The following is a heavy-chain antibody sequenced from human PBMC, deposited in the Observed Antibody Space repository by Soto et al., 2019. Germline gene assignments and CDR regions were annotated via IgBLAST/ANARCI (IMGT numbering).Heavy chain of an antibody. CDR3: ARVKEGGYREFDH. Sequence: QAQLVEAGGGLVKPGGSLRLSCAASGFTFSNYYMGWIRQAPGKGLEWVSYISSSSTYMNNADSVKGRFTISRDNAGNSLYLQMNSLRAEDTGIYYCARVKEGGYREFDHWGQGTLVTVSS. CDR2: ISSSSTYM. D-gene: IGHD3-22*01. CDR1: GFTFSNYY. J-gene: IGHJ4*02. V-gene: IGHV3-11*05.